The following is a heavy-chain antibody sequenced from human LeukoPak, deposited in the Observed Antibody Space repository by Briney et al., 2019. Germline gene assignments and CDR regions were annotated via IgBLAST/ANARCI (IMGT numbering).Heavy chain of an antibody. CDR2: IYYRGST. CDR1: GYSISSGYY. V-gene: IGHV4-38-2*02. D-gene: IGHD1-7*01. Sequence: SETLSLTCTVSGYSISSGYYWGWIRQPPGRGLEWIASIYYRGSTHYNPSLASLKSRVTISGDTSKNQFSLKLSSVTAADTAVYYCARVYNWNYALDYYYMDVWGKGTTVTVSS. CDR3: ARVYNWNYALDYYYMDV. J-gene: IGHJ6*03.